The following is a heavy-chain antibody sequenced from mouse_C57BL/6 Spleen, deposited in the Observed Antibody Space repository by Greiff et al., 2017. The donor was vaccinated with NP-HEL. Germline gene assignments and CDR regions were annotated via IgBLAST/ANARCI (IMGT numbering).Heavy chain of an antibody. CDR1: GFSLTSYG. Sequence: VQLQQSGPGLVQPSQSLSITCTVSGFSLTSYGVHWVRQSPGKGLEWLGVIWRGGSTDYNAAFMSRLSITKDNSESQVFFKMNSLQADDTAIYYCAKSLITTVGYFDVWGTGTTVTVSS. CDR3: AKSLITTVGYFDV. J-gene: IGHJ1*03. V-gene: IGHV2-5*01. D-gene: IGHD1-1*01. CDR2: IWRGGST.